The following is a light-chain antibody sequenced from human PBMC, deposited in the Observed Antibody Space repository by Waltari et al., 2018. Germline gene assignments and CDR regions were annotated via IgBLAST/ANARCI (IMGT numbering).Light chain of an antibody. CDR2: WAS. Sequence: DIVMTQSPDSLAVSLGERATTNCNSSQTVLHSSTNNNYCAWYQHKPGPPPKLLIYWASTRGSGVPDRFSGSGSGTDFTLTISSLQAEDVAVYSCQQYVTTPWTFGQGTKVEI. CDR3: QQYVTTPWT. J-gene: IGKJ1*01. V-gene: IGKV4-1*01. CDR1: QTVLHSSTNNNY.